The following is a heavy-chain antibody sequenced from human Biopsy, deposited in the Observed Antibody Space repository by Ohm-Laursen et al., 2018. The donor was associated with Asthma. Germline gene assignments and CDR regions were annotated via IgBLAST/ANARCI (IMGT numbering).Heavy chain of an antibody. Sequence: GTLSLTCTVSGGSMTPTSHYWDWIRQAPGKGLEWIGYISYGGKTSYNPSLKNRVTISRDTSKNQFSLRLTSGTAADTAVYFCARRITIFGVVQKDHGMDAWGQGTTVIVSS. D-gene: IGHD3-3*01. CDR3: ARRITIFGVVQKDHGMDA. J-gene: IGHJ6*02. CDR1: GGSMTPTSHY. V-gene: IGHV4-39*01. CDR2: ISYGGKT.